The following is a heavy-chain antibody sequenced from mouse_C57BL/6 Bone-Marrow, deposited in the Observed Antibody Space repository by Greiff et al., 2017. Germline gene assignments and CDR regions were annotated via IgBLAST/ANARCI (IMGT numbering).Heavy chain of an antibody. CDR3: ARENWDRGPAWFAY. J-gene: IGHJ3*01. D-gene: IGHD4-1*01. CDR1: GFTFSSYA. CDR2: ISDGGSYT. Sequence: DVMLVESGGGLVKPGGSLKLSCAASGFTFSSYAMSWVRQTPEKRLEWVATISDGGSYTYYPDNVKGRFTITRDNAKNSLYLQLRHLKSEDTDMYDCARENWDRGPAWFAYWGQGTLVTVSA. V-gene: IGHV5-4*01.